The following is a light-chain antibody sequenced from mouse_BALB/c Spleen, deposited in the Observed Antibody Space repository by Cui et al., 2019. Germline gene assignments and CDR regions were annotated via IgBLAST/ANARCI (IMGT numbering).Light chain of an antibody. CDR2: LVS. J-gene: IGKJ1*01. CDR3: WQGTHSWT. CDR1: HSLLDSDGNTY. V-gene: IGKV1-135*01. Sequence: DVVMTQFPPTLSVTIGQPAYISCKSIHSLLDSDGNTYLNWLLQRAGQSQKRLIYLVSKLDSGVPGRFTGSGSGTDFTLNISRVEAEELGVYYCWQGTHSWTFGGGTKLEIK.